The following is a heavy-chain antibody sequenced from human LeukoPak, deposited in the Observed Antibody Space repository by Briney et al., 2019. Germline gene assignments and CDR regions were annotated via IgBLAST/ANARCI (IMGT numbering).Heavy chain of an antibody. D-gene: IGHD3-10*01. J-gene: IGHJ3*02. Sequence: GGSLRLSCAASGFTFNDYAMSWVRQAPGKGLEWVSVISGSGGSTYYADSVKGRFTISRDNSKNTLYLQMNRLRAEDTAVYYCVPPSKSYYYGSGDAFDMWGQGTMVTVSS. V-gene: IGHV3-23*01. CDR1: GFTFNDYA. CDR3: VPPSKSYYYGSGDAFDM. CDR2: ISGSGGST.